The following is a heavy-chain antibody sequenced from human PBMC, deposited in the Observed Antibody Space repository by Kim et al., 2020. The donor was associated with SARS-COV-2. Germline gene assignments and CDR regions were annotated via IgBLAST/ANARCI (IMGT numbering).Heavy chain of an antibody. Sequence: SETLSLTCAVYGGSFSGYYWSWIRQPPGKGLEWIGEINHSGSTNYNPSLKSRVTISEDTSKNQFSLKLSSVTAADTAVYYCAIPSSGWLESYYYGMDVWGQGTTVTVSS. J-gene: IGHJ6*02. V-gene: IGHV4-34*01. D-gene: IGHD6-19*01. CDR2: INHSGST. CDR3: AIPSSGWLESYYYGMDV. CDR1: GGSFSGYY.